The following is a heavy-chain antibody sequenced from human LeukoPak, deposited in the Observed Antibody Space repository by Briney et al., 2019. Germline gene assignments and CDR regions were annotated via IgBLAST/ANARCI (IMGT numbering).Heavy chain of an antibody. Sequence: SVKVSCKASGGTFSSYAISWVRQAPGQGLEWMGGIIPIFGTANYAQKFQGRVTITTDESTSTACMELSSLRSEDTAVYYCARDKEYCSSTSCSNWFDPWGQGTLVTVSS. D-gene: IGHD2-2*01. V-gene: IGHV1-69*05. CDR3: ARDKEYCSSTSCSNWFDP. CDR2: IIPIFGTA. CDR1: GGTFSSYA. J-gene: IGHJ5*02.